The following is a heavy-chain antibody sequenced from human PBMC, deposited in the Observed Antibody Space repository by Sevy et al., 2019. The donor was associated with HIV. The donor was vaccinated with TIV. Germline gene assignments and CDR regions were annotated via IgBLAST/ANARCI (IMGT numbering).Heavy chain of an antibody. J-gene: IGHJ4*02. CDR1: GFTVSSNY. V-gene: IGHV3-53*01. CDR3: ARDRVVGAGGY. CDR2: IYSGGST. Sequence: GGSLRLSCAAPGFTVSSNYMSWVRQAPGKGLEWVSVIYSGGSTYYADSVKGRFTISRDNSKNTLYLRMNSLRAEDTAVYYCARDRVVGAGGYWGQGTLVTVSS. D-gene: IGHD1-26*01.